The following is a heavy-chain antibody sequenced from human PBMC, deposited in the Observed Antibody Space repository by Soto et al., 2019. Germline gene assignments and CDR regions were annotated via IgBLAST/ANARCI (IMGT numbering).Heavy chain of an antibody. V-gene: IGHV1-18*01. D-gene: IGHD6-13*01. Sequence: ASVKVSCKASCYSFTSYGISWVRQAPGQGLEWMGWISAYNGNTNYAQRFQGRVTMTTVTSTRTAYMELRSLRSDDTAVYYCARRIAAAGTWWFDPWGQGTLVTVSS. CDR3: ARRIAAAGTWWFDP. CDR2: ISAYNGNT. J-gene: IGHJ5*02. CDR1: CYSFTSYG.